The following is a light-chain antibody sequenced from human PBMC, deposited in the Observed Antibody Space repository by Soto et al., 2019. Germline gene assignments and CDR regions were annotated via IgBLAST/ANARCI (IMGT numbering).Light chain of an antibody. V-gene: IGKV1-5*03. CDR1: QYIHNY. Sequence: DIQMTQSPSTLSASVGDRVTITCRASQYIHNYLAWYQQKPGEAPKLLIYEAANLESGVPSRFIGSATGTEFTLTISSLQPDDFATYYCQQSNNYPWTFGQGTRVEI. J-gene: IGKJ1*01. CDR2: EAA. CDR3: QQSNNYPWT.